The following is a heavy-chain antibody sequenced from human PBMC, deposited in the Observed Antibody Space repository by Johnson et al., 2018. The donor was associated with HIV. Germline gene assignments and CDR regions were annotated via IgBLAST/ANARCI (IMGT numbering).Heavy chain of an antibody. CDR2: ISSNGGST. CDR3: ARVSDSDSN. Sequence: VQLVESGGGLVQPGGSLRLSCAASGFTFSSYWMSWVRQAPGKGLEYVSAISSNGGSTYYANSVKGRFTISRDNSKNTLYLQMNSLRAEDTAVYYCARVSDSDSNWGQGTMVTVSS. V-gene: IGHV3-64*01. CDR1: GFTFSSYW. J-gene: IGHJ3*01. D-gene: IGHD3-22*01.